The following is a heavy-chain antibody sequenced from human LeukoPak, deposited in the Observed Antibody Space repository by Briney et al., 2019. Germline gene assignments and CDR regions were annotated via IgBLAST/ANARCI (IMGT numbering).Heavy chain of an antibody. J-gene: IGHJ4*02. CDR3: AKVMATRSHTNGY. Sequence: GGSLRLSCAASGFTFSSYAMSWVRQAPGKGLEWVSAISSSGGTTYYADSVKGRFTVSRDNSKNTLYLQVNSLRVEDTAVYYCAKVMATRSHTNGYWGQGTLVTVSS. CDR2: ISSSGGTT. V-gene: IGHV3-23*01. CDR1: GFTFSSYA. D-gene: IGHD1-14*01.